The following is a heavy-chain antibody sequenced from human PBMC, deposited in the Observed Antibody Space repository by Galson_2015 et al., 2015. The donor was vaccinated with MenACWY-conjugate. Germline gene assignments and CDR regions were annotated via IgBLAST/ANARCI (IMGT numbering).Heavy chain of an antibody. CDR1: GFSLDTSGMC. CDR3: ARIRRDFWSGDALYYYYYMDV. Sequence: PALVKPTQTLTLTCTFFGFSLDTSGMCVGWIRQPPGEALEWLARIDWDDHKYYTTSLKTRLTISTDASKNQVVLTLTNMDPVDTATYYCARIRRDFWSGDALYYYYYMDVWGKGTTVTVSS. V-gene: IGHV2-70*11. D-gene: IGHD3-3*01. J-gene: IGHJ6*03. CDR2: IDWDDHK.